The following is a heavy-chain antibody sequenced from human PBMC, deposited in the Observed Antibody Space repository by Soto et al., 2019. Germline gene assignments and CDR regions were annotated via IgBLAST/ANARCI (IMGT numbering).Heavy chain of an antibody. CDR3: ARGRSYYGSGSYLYY. J-gene: IGHJ4*02. D-gene: IGHD3-10*01. CDR2: INHSGST. CDR1: GGSFSGYY. V-gene: IGHV4-34*01. Sequence: QVQLQQWGAGLSKPSETLSLTCAVYGGSFSGYYWSWIRQPPGKGLEWLGEINHSGSTNYNPSLKSRVTLSVDTSKNQFSLKLSSVTAADTAVYYCARGRSYYGSGSYLYYWGQGTLVTVSS.